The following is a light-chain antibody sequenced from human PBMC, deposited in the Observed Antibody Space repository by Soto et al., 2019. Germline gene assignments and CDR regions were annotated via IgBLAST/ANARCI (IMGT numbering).Light chain of an antibody. V-gene: IGLV1-40*01. CDR2: NNT. J-gene: IGLJ2*01. CDR3: QSYDSNFLGVI. CDR1: NSNLGAGYD. Sequence: QAVVTQPPSVSGAPGQRVTISCTGNNSNLGAGYDVHWYQHFPGTAPRLLIYNNTNRPSGVPDRFSGSKSGTSASLAITGLQAEDEADYYCQSYDSNFLGVIFGVGTKLTVL.